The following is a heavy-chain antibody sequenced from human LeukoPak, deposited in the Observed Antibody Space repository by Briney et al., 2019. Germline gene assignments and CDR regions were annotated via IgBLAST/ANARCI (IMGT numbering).Heavy chain of an antibody. Sequence: GSSVKVSCKASGGTFSSYAISWVRQARGQRLEWIGWIVVGSGNTNYAQKFQERVTITRDMSTSTAYMELSSLRSEDTAVYYCAADSDYGDYVYYMDVWGKGTTVTVSS. D-gene: IGHD4-17*01. CDR3: AADSDYGDYVYYMDV. V-gene: IGHV1-58*02. J-gene: IGHJ6*03. CDR2: IVVGSGNT. CDR1: GGTFSSYA.